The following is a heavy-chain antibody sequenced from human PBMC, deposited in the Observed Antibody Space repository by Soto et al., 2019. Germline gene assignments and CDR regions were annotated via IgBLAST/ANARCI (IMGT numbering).Heavy chain of an antibody. J-gene: IGHJ4*02. Sequence: GRSLRLSCEASGFAFNKFGMHWVRQAPGKGLGWVAFISYDGSYQYYADSVQGRLTITRDNSMNTLNMQLNSLRREDTAVYYCAKGGEVGGVLGDHWGQGTLVTVSS. CDR1: GFAFNKFG. V-gene: IGHV3-30*18. D-gene: IGHD1-26*01. CDR3: AKGGEVGGVLGDH. CDR2: ISYDGSYQ.